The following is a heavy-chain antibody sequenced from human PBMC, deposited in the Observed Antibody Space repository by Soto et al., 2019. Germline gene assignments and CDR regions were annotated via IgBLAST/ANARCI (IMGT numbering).Heavy chain of an antibody. CDR3: ARAHFSRDAGIDWYFDL. J-gene: IGHJ2*01. D-gene: IGHD3-3*02. Sequence: QVQLVESGGGVVQPGRSLRLSCAASGFTFSSYGMHWVRQAPGKGLEWVAVIWYDGSNKYYADSVKGRFTISRDNSKNTLYLQMNSLRAEDTAVYYCARAHFSRDAGIDWYFDLWGRGTLVTVSS. CDR1: GFTFSSYG. CDR2: IWYDGSNK. V-gene: IGHV3-33*01.